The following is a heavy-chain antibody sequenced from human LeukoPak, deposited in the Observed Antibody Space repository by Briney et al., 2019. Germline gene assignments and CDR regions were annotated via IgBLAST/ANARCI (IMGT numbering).Heavy chain of an antibody. CDR1: GFTVSSNY. V-gene: IGHV3-66*01. CDR3: ARDVGFIVGATPGAFDI. J-gene: IGHJ3*02. Sequence: GGSLRLSCTASGFTVSSNYMTWVRQAPGKGLEWVSNIYSGGSTYYADSVKSRFTISRDNPKNTLYLQMNSLRADDTAVYYCARDVGFIVGATPGAFDIWGQGTMVTVSS. D-gene: IGHD1-26*01. CDR2: IYSGGST.